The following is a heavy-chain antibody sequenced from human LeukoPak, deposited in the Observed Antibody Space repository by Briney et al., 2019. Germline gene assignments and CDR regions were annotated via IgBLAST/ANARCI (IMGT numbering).Heavy chain of an antibody. CDR2: IYYSGST. V-gene: IGHV4-39*07. Sequence: SETLSLTCTVSGGSISSSSYYWGWLRQPPGKGLEWIRSIYYSGSTYYNPSLKSRVTISVDTSKNQFSLKLSSVTAADTAVYYCALYYYYMDVWGKGTTVTVSS. CDR3: ALYYYYMDV. CDR1: GGSISSSSYY. J-gene: IGHJ6*03.